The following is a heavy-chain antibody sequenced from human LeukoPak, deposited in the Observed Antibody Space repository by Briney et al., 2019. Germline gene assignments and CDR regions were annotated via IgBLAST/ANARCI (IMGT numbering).Heavy chain of an antibody. CDR1: GYTFTSYG. CDR3: ARDEYYDSSGYPSFDY. V-gene: IGHV1-18*01. CDR2: ISAYNGNT. D-gene: IGHD3-22*01. J-gene: IGHJ4*02. Sequence: EASVKVSCKASGYTFTSYGISWVRQAPGQGLEWMGWISAYNGNTNYAQKLQGGVTMTTDTSTSTAYMELRSLRSDDTAVYYCARDEYYDSSGYPSFDYWGQGTLVTVSS.